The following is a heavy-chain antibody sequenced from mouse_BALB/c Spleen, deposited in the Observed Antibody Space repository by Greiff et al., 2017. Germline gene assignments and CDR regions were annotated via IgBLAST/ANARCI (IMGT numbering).Heavy chain of an antibody. CDR2: ISSGGST. J-gene: IGHJ3*01. Sequence: EVKLVESGGGLVKPGGSLKLSCAASGFTFSSYAMSWVRQTPEKRLEWVASISSGGSTYYPDSVKGRFTISRDNARNILYLQMSSLRSEDTAKYYCARGDYGNSAWFAYWGQGTLVTVSA. CDR3: ARGDYGNSAWFAY. CDR1: GFTFSSYA. V-gene: IGHV5-6-5*01. D-gene: IGHD2-1*01.